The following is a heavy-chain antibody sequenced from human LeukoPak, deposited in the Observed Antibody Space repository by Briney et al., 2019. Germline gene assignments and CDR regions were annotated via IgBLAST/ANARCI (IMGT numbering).Heavy chain of an antibody. D-gene: IGHD6-13*01. J-gene: IGHJ4*02. CDR2: IICSGGST. Sequence: GGSLRLSCAASGFTFSSYAMSWVRQAPGKGLEWVSGIICSGGSTYYADSVKGRFNISRDHSKHTLYLQMNRLRGDDTAVYYFAKVGSDDAAACLVYWGQGTLDTVSS. CDR3: AKVGSDDAAACLVY. CDR1: GFTFSSYA. V-gene: IGHV3-23*01.